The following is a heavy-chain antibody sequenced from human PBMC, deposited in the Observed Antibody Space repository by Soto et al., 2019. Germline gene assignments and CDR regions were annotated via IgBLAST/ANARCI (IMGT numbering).Heavy chain of an antibody. CDR2: ISWNSGSI. CDR1: GFTFDDYA. CDR3: AKDSSSWYYFDS. V-gene: IGHV3-9*01. J-gene: IGHJ4*02. Sequence: EVQLVESGGGLVQPGRSLRLSCAASGFTFDDYAMHWVRQAPGKGLEWVSGISWNSGSIGYADSVKGRFTISRDNAKNSLYLQMNSLRAEATALYYCAKDSSSWYYFDSWGQGTLVTVSS. D-gene: IGHD6-13*01.